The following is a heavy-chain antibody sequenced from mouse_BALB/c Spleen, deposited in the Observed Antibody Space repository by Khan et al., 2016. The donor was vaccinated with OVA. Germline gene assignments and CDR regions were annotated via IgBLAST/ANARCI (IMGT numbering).Heavy chain of an antibody. V-gene: IGHV6-6*02. D-gene: IGHD1-1*02. CDR3: INGLFYYYAMDY. CDR2: LRLKSNNYAT. J-gene: IGHJ4*01. Sequence: EVQLVESGGGLVQPGGSMKLSCVASGFTFSNYWMNWVRQSPEKGLEWVAELRLKSNNYATHYAESVKGRFTISRDDSKSSVYLQMNNLRAEDTGIYYCINGLFYYYAMDYWGQGTSVTVSS. CDR1: GFTFSNYW.